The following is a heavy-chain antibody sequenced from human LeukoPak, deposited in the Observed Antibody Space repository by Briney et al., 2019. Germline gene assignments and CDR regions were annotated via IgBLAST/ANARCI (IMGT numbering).Heavy chain of an antibody. CDR3: ARHALGYCSSTSCYPGGWFDP. Sequence: GSLRLSCAASGFTFSSYSMNWVRQPPGKGLEWIGSIYYSGSTYYNPSLKSRVTISVDTSKNQFSLKLSSVTAADTAVYYCARHALGYCSSTSCYPGGWFDPWGQGTLVTVSS. CDR1: GFTFSSYSMN. D-gene: IGHD2-2*01. V-gene: IGHV4-39*01. J-gene: IGHJ5*02. CDR2: IYYSGST.